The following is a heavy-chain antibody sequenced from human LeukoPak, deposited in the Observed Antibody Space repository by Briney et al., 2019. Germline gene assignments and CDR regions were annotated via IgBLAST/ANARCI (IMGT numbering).Heavy chain of an antibody. CDR2: MNPNSGNT. D-gene: IGHD2-2*01. CDR1: GYTFSSYD. Sequence: ASVKVSFTASGYTFSSYDINWVRQATGQGLEWMGWMNPNSGNTGYAQKFQGRVTMTRNTSISTAYMDLSSLRSEDTAVYYCARRYCSSTSCHYFDYWGQGTLVTVSS. V-gene: IGHV1-8*01. J-gene: IGHJ4*02. CDR3: ARRYCSSTSCHYFDY.